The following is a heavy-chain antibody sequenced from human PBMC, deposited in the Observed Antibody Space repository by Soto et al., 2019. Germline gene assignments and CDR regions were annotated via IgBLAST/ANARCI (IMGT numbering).Heavy chain of an antibody. D-gene: IGHD4-4*01. CDR2: IRSKAYGKTT. CDR1: GFTFGDYG. Sequence: GGSLRLSCSTSGFTFGDYGMTWFRQAPGKGLEWVGLIRSKAYGKTTEYAAPMTDRFTISRDDSKKILHLQMNSLKADDTAVYYCTTEPDYSNYFEYWGQGTLVTVSS. CDR3: TTEPDYSNYFEY. J-gene: IGHJ4*02. V-gene: IGHV3-49*03.